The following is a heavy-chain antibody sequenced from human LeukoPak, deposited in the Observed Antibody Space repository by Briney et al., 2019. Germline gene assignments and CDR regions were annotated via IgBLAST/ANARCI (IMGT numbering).Heavy chain of an antibody. CDR2: IIPIFGTA. CDR1: GGTFSSYA. V-gene: IGHV1-69*05. J-gene: IGHJ5*02. CDR3: ARENPKGSIVVVPAADRVGWFDP. D-gene: IGHD2-2*01. Sequence: ASVKVSCKASGGTFSSYAISWVRQAPGQGLEWMGGIIPIFGTANYAQKFQGRVTITTDESTSTAYMELSSLRSEDTAVYYCARENPKGSIVVVPAADRVGWFDPWGQGTLVTVSS.